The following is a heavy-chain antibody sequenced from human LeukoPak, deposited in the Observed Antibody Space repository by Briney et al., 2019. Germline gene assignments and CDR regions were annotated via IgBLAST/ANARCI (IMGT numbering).Heavy chain of an antibody. D-gene: IGHD1-1*01. Sequence: SETLSLTCTVSGGSISSYHWSWIRQPPGKGLEWIGYIYYSGSTNYNPSLKSRVTISVDTSKNQFSLKLSSVTAADTAVYYCARQVNWNDYYGMDVWGQGTTVTVSS. V-gene: IGHV4-59*08. CDR3: ARQVNWNDYYGMDV. CDR1: GGSISSYH. J-gene: IGHJ6*02. CDR2: IYYSGST.